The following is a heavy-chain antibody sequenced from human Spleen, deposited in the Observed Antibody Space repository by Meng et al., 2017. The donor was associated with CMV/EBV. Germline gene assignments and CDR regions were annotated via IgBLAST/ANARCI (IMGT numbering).Heavy chain of an antibody. Sequence: GESLKISCAASGFTFSSYGMHWVRQAPGKGLEWVSSISGSGTVTYYADSVKGRFTISRDNSKNTLYLQMNSLRAEDTAVYYCAKDVSSGWYYFDYWGQGTLVTVSS. V-gene: IGHV3-NL1*01. CDR3: AKDVSSGWYYFDY. CDR2: ISGSGTVT. J-gene: IGHJ4*02. CDR1: GFTFSSYG. D-gene: IGHD6-19*01.